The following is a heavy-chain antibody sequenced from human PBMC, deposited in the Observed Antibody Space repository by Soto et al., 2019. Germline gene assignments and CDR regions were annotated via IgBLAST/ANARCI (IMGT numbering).Heavy chain of an antibody. J-gene: IGHJ4*02. CDR2: MNPNSGNT. V-gene: IGHV1-8*01. CDR1: GYTFTSYD. CDR3: AIYASTKACEY. D-gene: IGHD5-12*01. Sequence: VQLVQSGAEVKKPGASVKVSCKASGYTFTSYDINWVRKATGQGLEWMGWMNPNSGNTVYAQKFEGRVTITRNTSRSTAYMELSSLRSEDTAVYYFAIYASTKACEYWGQGTLVTVSS.